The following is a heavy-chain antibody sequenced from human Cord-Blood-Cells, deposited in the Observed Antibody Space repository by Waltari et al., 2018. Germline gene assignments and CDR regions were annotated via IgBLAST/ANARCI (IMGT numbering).Heavy chain of an antibody. CDR3: ARGWGRTGIDY. D-gene: IGHD3-16*01. CDR1: GGSFSGYY. J-gene: IGHJ4*02. V-gene: IGHV4-34*01. CDR2: INHSGST. Sequence: QVQLQQWGAGLLKPSETLSLTCAVYGGSFSGYYWSWIRQPPGKGLEWIGEINHSGSTTYNPSLKSRVTISVDTSKNQFSLKLSSVTAADTAVYYCARGWGRTGIDYWGQGTLVTVSS.